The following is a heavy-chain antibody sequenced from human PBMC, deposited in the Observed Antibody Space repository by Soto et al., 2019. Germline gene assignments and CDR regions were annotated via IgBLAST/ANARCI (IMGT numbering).Heavy chain of an antibody. J-gene: IGHJ4*02. V-gene: IGHV4-31*03. CDR1: GGSISSGGYY. CDR2: IYYSGST. CDR3: ARDPSLRVAAAGRKYYFDY. Sequence: QVQLQESGPGLVKPSQTLSLTCTVSGGSISSGGYYWSWIRQHPGKGLEWIGYIYYSGSTYYNPSPKSRITIPVDTSKNQFALKLSSVTAADTAVYYCARDPSLRVAAAGRKYYFDYWGQGTLVTVSS. D-gene: IGHD6-13*01.